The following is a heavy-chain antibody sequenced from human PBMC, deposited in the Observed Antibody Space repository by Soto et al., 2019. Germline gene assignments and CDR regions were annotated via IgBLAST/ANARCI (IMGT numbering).Heavy chain of an antibody. V-gene: IGHV3-23*01. Sequence: EVQLLESGGGLVQPGGSLRLSCAASGFTFSSYAMSWVRQAPGKGLEWVSAISGSGGSTYYADSVKGRFTIYRDNSKNTLYLQMNSLRAEDTAVYYCAKVYGGNSDAFDIWGQGTMVTVSS. CDR3: AKVYGGNSDAFDI. J-gene: IGHJ3*02. CDR1: GFTFSSYA. D-gene: IGHD4-17*01. CDR2: ISGSGGST.